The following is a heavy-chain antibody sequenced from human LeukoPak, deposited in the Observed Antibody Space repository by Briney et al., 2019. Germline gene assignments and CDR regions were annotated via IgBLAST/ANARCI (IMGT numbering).Heavy chain of an antibody. J-gene: IGHJ3*02. CDR3: FVGAEPDDAFDI. D-gene: IGHD1-26*01. CDR2: ISAYNGNT. CDR1: GYTFPSFG. Sequence: GASVKVSCKASGYTFPSFGISWVRQAPGQGLEWMGWISAYNGNTNYAQQLQGRVTMTTDTSTSTAYMELRSLRSEDTAVYYCFVGAEPDDAFDIWGQGTMVTVSS. V-gene: IGHV1-18*01.